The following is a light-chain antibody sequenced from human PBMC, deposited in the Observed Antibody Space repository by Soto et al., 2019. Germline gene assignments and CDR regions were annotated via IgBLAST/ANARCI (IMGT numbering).Light chain of an antibody. CDR1: SSDVGGYNY. J-gene: IGLJ2*01. CDR2: EVS. V-gene: IGLV2-8*01. Sequence: QSALTQPPSASGSPGQSVTISCTGTSSDVGGYNYVSWYQQHPGKAPKVIIYEVSKRPSGVPDRFSGSKSGNTASLTVSGLQAEDEADYYCSSYARSNNFVLLGGGTKLTVL. CDR3: SSYARSNNFVL.